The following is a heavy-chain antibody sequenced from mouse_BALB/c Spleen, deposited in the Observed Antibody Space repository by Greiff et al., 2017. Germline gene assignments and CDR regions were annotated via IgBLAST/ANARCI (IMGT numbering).Heavy chain of an antibody. Sequence: EVKLVESGGDLVKPGGSLKLSCAASGFTFSSYGMSWVRQTPDKRLEWVATISSGGSYTYYPDSVKGRFTISRDNAKNTLYLQMSSLKSEDTAMYYCARVDGNYEAYAMDYWGQGTSVTVSS. CDR1: GFTFSSYG. CDR2: ISSGGSYT. CDR3: ARVDGNYEAYAMDY. J-gene: IGHJ4*01. D-gene: IGHD2-1*01. V-gene: IGHV5-6*01.